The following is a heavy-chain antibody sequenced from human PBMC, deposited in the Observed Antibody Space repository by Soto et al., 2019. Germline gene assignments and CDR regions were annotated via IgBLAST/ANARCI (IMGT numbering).Heavy chain of an antibody. J-gene: IGHJ4*02. CDR3: ARGVVGAVFDY. CDR1: GFTFSSYW. D-gene: IGHD1-26*01. V-gene: IGHV3-7*01. CDR2: IKQDGSEK. Sequence: GGSLRLSCAASGFTFSSYWMTWVRQAPGKGLEWVANIKQDGSEKYCVDSVKGRFTISRDNAKNSLYLQMNSLRAEDTAVYYCARGVVGAVFDYWGQGTLVTVSS.